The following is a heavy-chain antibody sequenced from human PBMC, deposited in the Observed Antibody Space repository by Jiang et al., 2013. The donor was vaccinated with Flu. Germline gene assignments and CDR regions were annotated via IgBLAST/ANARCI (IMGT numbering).Heavy chain of an antibody. CDR1: GDSVSTNTTA. J-gene: IGHJ4*02. CDR2: TYYRSKWYN. CDR3: ARDQSGGYLFDY. D-gene: IGHD3-22*01. V-gene: IGHV6-1*01. Sequence: SQTLSLTCAISGDSVSTNTTAWHWIRQSPSRGLEWLGRTYYRSKWYNDYALSVKSRITINPDTSKNQFSLQLNSVSPEDTAMYYCARDQSGGYLFDYWGQGTLVTVSS.